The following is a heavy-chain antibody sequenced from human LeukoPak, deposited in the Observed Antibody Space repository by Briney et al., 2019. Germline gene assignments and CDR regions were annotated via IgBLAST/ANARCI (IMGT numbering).Heavy chain of an antibody. D-gene: IGHD3-22*01. CDR3: AKVRFTYYYDSSGPPDAFDI. J-gene: IGHJ3*02. CDR1: GFTFSSYA. Sequence: PGGSVRLSCAASGFTFSSYAMNWVRQAPGKGLEWVSAISCSGGSTYYADSVKGRFTISRDNSKNTLYLQMNSLRAEDTAVYYCAKVRFTYYYDSSGPPDAFDIWGQGTMVTVSS. V-gene: IGHV3-23*01. CDR2: ISCSGGST.